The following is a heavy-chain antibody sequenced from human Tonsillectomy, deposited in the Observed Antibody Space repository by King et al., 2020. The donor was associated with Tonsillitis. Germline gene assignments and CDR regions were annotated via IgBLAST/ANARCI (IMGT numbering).Heavy chain of an antibody. CDR3: ARVGRVTKLDPWYFDL. CDR1: GGSISSGGYY. J-gene: IGHJ2*01. V-gene: IGHV4-31*03. Sequence: QMQLQESGPGLVKPSQTLSLTCTVSGGSISSGGYYWSWIRQHPGKGLEWIGYIYYSGSTYYNPSLKSRVTISVDTSKNQFSLKLSSVTAADTAVYYCARVGRVTKLDPWYFDLWGRGTLVTVSS. CDR2: IYYSGST. D-gene: IGHD4-17*01.